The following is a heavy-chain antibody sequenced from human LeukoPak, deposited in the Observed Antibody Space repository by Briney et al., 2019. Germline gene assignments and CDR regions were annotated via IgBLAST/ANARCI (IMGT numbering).Heavy chain of an antibody. D-gene: IGHD3-10*01. V-gene: IGHV4-4*02. CDR1: GGSISSSNW. CDR2: IHHSGNT. J-gene: IGHJ4*02. Sequence: PSETLSLTCAVSGGSISSSNWWSWVRQPPGKGLEWIGEIHHSGNTNYNPSLKSRVTMSVDTSKNQFSLALSSVTAADTAVYYCARGYGSGSYNNFNQWGQGLLVAVSS. CDR3: ARGYGSGSYNNFNQ.